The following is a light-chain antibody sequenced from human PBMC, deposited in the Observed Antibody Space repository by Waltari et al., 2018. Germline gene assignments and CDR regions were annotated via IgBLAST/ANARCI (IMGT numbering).Light chain of an antibody. J-gene: IGLJ2*01. V-gene: IGLV3-21*02. CDR3: QVWDGSTDVV. CDR1: NIGSKS. CDR2: DDS. Sequence: QTARVTCGGNNIGSKSVHWYQQRPGQAPILVLYDDSDRPSGIPDRFSGSNSGNTATLTISRVEAGDEADYYCQVWDGSTDVVFGGGTKLTVL.